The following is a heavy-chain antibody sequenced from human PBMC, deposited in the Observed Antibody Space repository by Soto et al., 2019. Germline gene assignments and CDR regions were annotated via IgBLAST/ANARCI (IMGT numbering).Heavy chain of an antibody. Sequence: GGSLRLSCAASGFTFSSYGMHWVRQAPGKGLEWVAVIWYDGSNKYYADSVKGRFTISRDNSKNTLYLQMNSLRAEDTAVYYCAREGVAGTSVYLWEPQVFDYWGQGTLVTVSS. CDR2: IWYDGSNK. J-gene: IGHJ4*02. V-gene: IGHV3-33*01. CDR1: GFTFSSYG. D-gene: IGHD6-19*01. CDR3: AREGVAGTSVYLWEPQVFDY.